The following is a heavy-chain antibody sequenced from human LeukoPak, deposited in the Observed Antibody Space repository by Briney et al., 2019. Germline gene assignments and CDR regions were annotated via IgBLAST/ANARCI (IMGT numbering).Heavy chain of an antibody. J-gene: IGHJ4*02. CDR1: GFTFNTYA. Sequence: PGRSLRLSCAASGFTFNTYAMHWVRQAPGKGLEWVAVISYDGSNKFYADSVKGRFTISRDNSKNTLYVQMNSLRAGDTAVYYCARDANWGSTDYWGQGTLVIVSS. CDR3: ARDANWGSTDY. CDR2: ISYDGSNK. D-gene: IGHD7-27*01. V-gene: IGHV3-30*14.